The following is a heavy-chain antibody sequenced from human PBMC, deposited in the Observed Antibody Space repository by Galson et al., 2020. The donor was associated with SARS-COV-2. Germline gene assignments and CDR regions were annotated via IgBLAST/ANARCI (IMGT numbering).Heavy chain of an antibody. Sequence: GGSLRLSCSASGFMFSDSAMHWVRQAPGKGLEYVSAISSNGETSFYADSVNGRFTMSRDNSKSMFYLQMTALRLEDTAFYFCLSYSSTRQNHWGQGTLVTVSS. J-gene: IGHJ5*02. CDR2: ISSNGETS. CDR3: LSYSSTRQNH. V-gene: IGHV3-64D*06. CDR1: GFMFSDSA. D-gene: IGHD6-19*01.